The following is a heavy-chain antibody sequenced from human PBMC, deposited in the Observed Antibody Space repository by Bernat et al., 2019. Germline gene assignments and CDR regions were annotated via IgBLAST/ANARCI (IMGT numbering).Heavy chain of an antibody. V-gene: IGHV3-15*07. J-gene: IGHJ2*01. CDR1: VFTFTNAW. D-gene: IGHD6-19*01. CDR3: TTTSSSRYFDL. CDR2: IKSKADGATS. Sequence: EVQLVESGGGLVQPGGSLRLSCAASVFTFTNAWMNWVRQAPGKGLEWVGHIKSKADGATSDYAAPVKGRFAISRDDSNSTLYLQMNSLKTEDTAVYYCTTTSSSRYFDLWGRGTLVTVSS.